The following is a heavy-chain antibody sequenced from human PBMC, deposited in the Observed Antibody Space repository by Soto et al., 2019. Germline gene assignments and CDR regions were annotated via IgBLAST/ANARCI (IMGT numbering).Heavy chain of an antibody. Sequence: GGSLRLSCAASGFTFSGSAMHWVRQASGKGLEWVGRIRSKANSYATAYAASVKGRFTISRDDSKNTAYLQMNSLKTEDTAVYYCTRQGDPMPGFDYWGQGTLVTVSS. CDR3: TRQGDPMPGFDY. V-gene: IGHV3-73*01. D-gene: IGHD2-21*02. CDR1: GFTFSGSA. CDR2: IRSKANSYAT. J-gene: IGHJ4*02.